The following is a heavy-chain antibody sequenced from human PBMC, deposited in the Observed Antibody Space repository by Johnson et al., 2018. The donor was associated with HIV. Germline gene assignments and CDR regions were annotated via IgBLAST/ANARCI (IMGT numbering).Heavy chain of an antibody. CDR2: ISGSGGST. V-gene: IGHV3-23*04. CDR1: GFTFSSYA. CDR3: ARALGRELDAFDI. J-gene: IGHJ3*02. Sequence: MLLVESGGGLVQPGGSLRLSCAASGFTFSSYAMSWVRQAPGKGLEWVSAISGSGGSTGYADSVKGRFTISRDNAKDSLYLQMNSLRAEDTAVYDCARALGRELDAFDIWGQGTMVTVAS. D-gene: IGHD3-10*01.